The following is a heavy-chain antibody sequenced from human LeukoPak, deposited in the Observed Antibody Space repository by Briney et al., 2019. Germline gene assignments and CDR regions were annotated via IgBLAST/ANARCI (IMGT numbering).Heavy chain of an antibody. CDR2: IDK. V-gene: IGHV3-7*05. CDR1: GFTFNSYR. CDR3: VRDSPGYGAYDFD. D-gene: IGHD5-12*01. J-gene: IGHJ4*02. Sequence: GGSLRLSCAASGFTFNSYRMSWVRQAPGRGLEWVASIDKNQVDSVRGRFTISRDNALNSLYLQVNSLRDEDTAVYYCVRDSPGYGAYDFDWGQGTLVTVSS.